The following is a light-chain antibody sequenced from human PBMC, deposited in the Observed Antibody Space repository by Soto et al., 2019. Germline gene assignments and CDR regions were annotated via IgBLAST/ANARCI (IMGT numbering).Light chain of an antibody. CDR3: CSYAASNTFVV. CDR1: SSDVGGYNL. J-gene: IGLJ2*01. CDR2: EVT. V-gene: IGLV2-23*02. Sequence: QSALTQPASVSGSPGQSITISCTGTSSDVGGYNLVSWYQQSPGKVPKLMIYEVTKRPSGVSNRFSGSKSGNTASLTISGLQAEDEADYYCCSYAASNTFVVFGGGTKLTVL.